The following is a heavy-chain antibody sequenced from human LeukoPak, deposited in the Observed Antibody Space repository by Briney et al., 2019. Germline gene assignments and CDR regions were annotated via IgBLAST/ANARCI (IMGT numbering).Heavy chain of an antibody. CDR3: AKGFQSGTTIFGVITTSWPYYFDY. D-gene: IGHD3-3*01. Sequence: RPGGSLRLSCAASGFTFDDYAMHWLRQAPGKGLEWVSGLSGSGGSTYYADSVKGRFTISRDNPKNTLYLQMNSLRAEDTAVYYCAKGFQSGTTIFGVITTSWPYYFDYWGQGTLVTVSS. CDR2: LSGSGGST. V-gene: IGHV3-23*01. CDR1: GFTFDDYA. J-gene: IGHJ4*02.